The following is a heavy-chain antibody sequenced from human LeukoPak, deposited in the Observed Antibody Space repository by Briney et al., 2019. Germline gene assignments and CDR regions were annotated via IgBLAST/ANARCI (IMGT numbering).Heavy chain of an antibody. D-gene: IGHD3-10*01. CDR2: IYYSGST. CDR3: ARVDYYGSGSFDY. V-gene: IGHV4-59*01. CDR1: GGSISNY. J-gene: IGHJ4*02. Sequence: PSETLSLTCTVSGGSISNYWSWIRQPPGKGLEWIGYIYYSGSTNYNPSLKSRVTISVDTSKSQFSLKLSSVTAADTAVYYCARVDYYGSGSFDYWGQGTLVTVSS.